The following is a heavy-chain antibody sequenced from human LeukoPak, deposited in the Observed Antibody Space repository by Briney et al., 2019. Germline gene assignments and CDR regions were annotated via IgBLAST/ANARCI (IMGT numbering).Heavy chain of an antibody. CDR1: GYSFTSYC. CDR3: ARVVRYFDWLYYDY. Sequence: GESLKISCKGSGYSFTSYCIGWVRQMPGKGLEWMGIIYPGDSDTKYSPSFQGQVTISADKSISTAYLQWSSLKASDTAMYYCARVVRYFDWLYYDYRGQGTLVTVSS. CDR2: IYPGDSDT. D-gene: IGHD3-9*01. J-gene: IGHJ4*02. V-gene: IGHV5-51*01.